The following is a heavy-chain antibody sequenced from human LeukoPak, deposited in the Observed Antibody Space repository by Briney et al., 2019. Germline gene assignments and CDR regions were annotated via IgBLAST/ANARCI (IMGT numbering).Heavy chain of an antibody. D-gene: IGHD2-15*01. V-gene: IGHV4-34*01. J-gene: IGHJ4*02. CDR1: GGSFSGYY. Sequence: SETLSLTCAVYGGSFSGYYWSWVRQPPGKGLEWIGEINHSGSTNYNPSLKSRVTISVDTSKNQFSLKLSSVTAADTAVYYCARGVYCSGGSCYRPLDYWGQGTLVTVSS. CDR2: INHSGST. CDR3: ARGVYCSGGSCYRPLDY.